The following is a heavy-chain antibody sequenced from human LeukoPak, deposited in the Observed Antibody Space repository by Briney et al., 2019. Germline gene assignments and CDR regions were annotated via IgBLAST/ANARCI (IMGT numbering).Heavy chain of an antibody. Sequence: GGSLRLSCAASGFTFSNYGMHWIRQAPGKGLEWVAVIWSDGSNKYYADSVKGRFTISRDNSKNTSYLQMNSLRAEDTAVYYCARGGELGVWDWFDPWGQGTLVTVSS. V-gene: IGHV3-33*01. CDR1: GFTFSNYG. D-gene: IGHD3-16*01. CDR2: IWSDGSNK. CDR3: ARGGELGVWDWFDP. J-gene: IGHJ5*02.